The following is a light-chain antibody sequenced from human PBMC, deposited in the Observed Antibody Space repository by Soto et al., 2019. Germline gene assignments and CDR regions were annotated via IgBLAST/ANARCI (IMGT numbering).Light chain of an antibody. CDR1: SSDVGGYNY. V-gene: IGLV2-11*01. CDR3: CSYAGSYTVV. J-gene: IGLJ2*01. Sequence: QSVLTQPRSVSGSPVQSVTISCTGTSSDVGGYNYVSWYQQHPGKAPTLMIYDVSKRPSGVPDRFSGSKTGNTASLTISGLPAEYEADYYCCSYAGSYTVVVGGGTQLTVL. CDR2: DVS.